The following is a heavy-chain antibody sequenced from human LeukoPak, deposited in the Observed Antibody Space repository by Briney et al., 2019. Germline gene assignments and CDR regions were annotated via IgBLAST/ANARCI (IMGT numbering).Heavy chain of an antibody. J-gene: IGHJ2*01. CDR2: VWHDGSNR. V-gene: IGHV3-33*06. CDR1: GFTFSSYA. D-gene: IGHD2-21*02. Sequence: GTSLRLSCTAPGFTFSSYAIHWIRQAPGKGLEWVALVWHDGSNRYYSEAVKGRFTISRDNSKNTVYLQINSLRAEDTAVYYCAKDFRGVTPNWYFDLWGRGTLVTVSS. CDR3: AKDFRGVTPNWYFDL.